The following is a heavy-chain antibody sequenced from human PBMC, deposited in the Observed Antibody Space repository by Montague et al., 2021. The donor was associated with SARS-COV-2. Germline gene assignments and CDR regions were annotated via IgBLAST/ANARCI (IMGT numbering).Heavy chain of an antibody. CDR2: TKYTSTRYE. CDR1: GDSVSSNTAA. D-gene: IGHD2-8*02. CDR3: ARDLYWAFDA. J-gene: IGHJ3*01. Sequence: CAISGDSVSSNTAAWNWIRQSPSRGLEWLGRTKYTSTRYETYAVSVQSRITITADKSKNQFSLHLNSVTPEDTAVYYCARDLYWAFDAWGLGTTVTVSA. V-gene: IGHV6-1*01.